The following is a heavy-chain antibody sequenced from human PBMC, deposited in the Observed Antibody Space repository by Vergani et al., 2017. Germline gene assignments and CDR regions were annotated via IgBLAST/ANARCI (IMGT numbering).Heavy chain of an antibody. J-gene: IGHJ4*02. V-gene: IGHV4-59*01. CDR3: ARDRGGLGYFDY. Sequence: QVQLQESGPDLVKPSETLSLTCTASGGSISSYYWSWIRQPPGKGLEWIGYIYYSGSTNYNPSLKSRVTISVDTSKNQFSLKLSSVTAADTAVYYCARDRGGLGYFDYWGQGTLVTVSS. CDR2: IYYSGST. CDR1: GGSISSYY. D-gene: IGHD4-23*01.